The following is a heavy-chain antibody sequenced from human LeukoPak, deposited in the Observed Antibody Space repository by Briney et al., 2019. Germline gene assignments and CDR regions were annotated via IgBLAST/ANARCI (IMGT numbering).Heavy chain of an antibody. CDR1: GFTVSNSY. CDR3: ARESDGSGSPPFDP. CDR2: ISSSSSTI. D-gene: IGHD3-10*01. V-gene: IGHV3-48*01. J-gene: IGHJ5*02. Sequence: GGSLRLSCAASGFTVSNSYMSWVRQAPGKGLEWVSYISSSSSTIYYADSVKGRFTISRDNAKNSLYLQMNSLRAEDTAVYYCARESDGSGSPPFDPWGQGTLVTVSS.